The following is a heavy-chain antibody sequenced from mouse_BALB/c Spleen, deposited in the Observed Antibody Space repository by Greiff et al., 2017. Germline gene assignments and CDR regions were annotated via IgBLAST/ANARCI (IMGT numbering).Heavy chain of an antibody. J-gene: IGHJ4*01. CDR1: GFSLTSYG. CDR3: ARQGNYGYYAMDY. D-gene: IGHD2-1*01. V-gene: IGHV2-2*02. Sequence: VQLKESGPGLVQPSQSLSITCTVSGFSLTSYGVHWVRQSPGKGLEWLGVIWSGGSTDYNAAFISRLSISKDNSKSQVFFKMNSLQANDTAIYYCARQGNYGYYAMDYWGQGTSVTVSS. CDR2: IWSGGST.